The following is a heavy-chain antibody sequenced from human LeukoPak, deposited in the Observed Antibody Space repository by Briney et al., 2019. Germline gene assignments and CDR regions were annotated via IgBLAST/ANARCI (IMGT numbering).Heavy chain of an antibody. Sequence: SETLSLTCTVSGGSISSYYWSWIRQPAGKGLEWIGRIYTSGSTYYNPSLKSRVTISVDTSKNQFSLKLSSVTAADTAVYYCARDTSNRDMIVVGDYYYYGMDVWGQGTTVTVSS. V-gene: IGHV4-4*07. J-gene: IGHJ6*02. CDR3: ARDTSNRDMIVVGDYYYYGMDV. CDR2: IYTSGST. D-gene: IGHD3-22*01. CDR1: GGSISSYY.